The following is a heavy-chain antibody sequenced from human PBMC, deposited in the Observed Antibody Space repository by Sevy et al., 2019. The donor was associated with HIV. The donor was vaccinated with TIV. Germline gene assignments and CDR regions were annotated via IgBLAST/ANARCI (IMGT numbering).Heavy chain of an antibody. J-gene: IGHJ4*02. D-gene: IGHD3-16*01. CDR3: ARAPWGGGLDH. CDR1: GFTFSDYN. V-gene: IGHV3-11*01. Sequence: GGSLRLSCAASGFTFSDYNMNWIRQAPGKGLEWVSYISSSGSTIYYADSVKGRFTISRDNAKNSLYLQMNSLSAEDTAVYYCARAPWGGGLDHWGQGTLVTVSS. CDR2: ISSSGSTI.